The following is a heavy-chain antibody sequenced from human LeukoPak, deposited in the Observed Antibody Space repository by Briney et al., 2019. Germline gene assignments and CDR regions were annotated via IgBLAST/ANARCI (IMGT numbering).Heavy chain of an antibody. CDR1: GYTFTSYG. D-gene: IGHD6-13*01. CDR2: ISAYNGNT. CDR3: ARTSVGAAAGTVDYGY. V-gene: IGHV1-18*01. J-gene: IGHJ4*02. Sequence: GASVKVSCKASGYTFTSYGISWVRQAPGQGLEWMGWISAYNGNTNYAQKLQGRVTMTTDTSTSTAYMELRSLRSDDTAVYYCARTSVGAAAGTVDYGYWGQGTLVTVSS.